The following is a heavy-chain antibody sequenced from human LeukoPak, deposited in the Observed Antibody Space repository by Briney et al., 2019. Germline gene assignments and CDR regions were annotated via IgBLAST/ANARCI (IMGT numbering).Heavy chain of an antibody. V-gene: IGHV4-31*03. J-gene: IGHJ4*02. Sequence: SQTLSLTCTVSGGSISSSGYYWSWIRQHPGKGLEWIGYIYYSGSTYYNPSLKSRVTISVDTSKNQFSLKLSSVTSADTAVYYCARGREVVPAAIDYWGQGTLVTVSS. CDR3: ARGREVVPAAIDY. CDR2: IYYSGST. D-gene: IGHD2-2*01. CDR1: GGSISSSGYY.